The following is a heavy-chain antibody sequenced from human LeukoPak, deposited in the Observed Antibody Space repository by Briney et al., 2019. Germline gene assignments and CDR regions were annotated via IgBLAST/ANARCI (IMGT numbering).Heavy chain of an antibody. D-gene: IGHD2-2*01. CDR3: ARGYCSSTSCPPAAMDV. Sequence: GESLKISCKGSGYSFTSYWIGWVRQMPGKGLEWVGIIYPGDSDTRYSPSFQGQVTISADKSISTAYLQWSSLKASDTAMYYCARGYCSSTSCPPAAMDVWGQGTTVTVSS. CDR2: IYPGDSDT. CDR1: GYSFTSYW. V-gene: IGHV5-51*01. J-gene: IGHJ6*02.